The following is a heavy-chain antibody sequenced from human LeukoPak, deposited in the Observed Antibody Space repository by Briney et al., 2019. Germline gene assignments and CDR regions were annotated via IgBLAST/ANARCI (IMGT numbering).Heavy chain of an antibody. Sequence: ASVKVSCKASGYTFTGYYMHWVRQAPGQGLEWMGWINPNSGGTNYAQKFQGRVTMTRDTSISTAYMELSRLRSGDTAVYYCARAGARNYYDSSGSFDYWGQGTLVTVSS. CDR2: INPNSGGT. CDR1: GYTFTGYY. V-gene: IGHV1-2*02. CDR3: ARAGARNYYDSSGSFDY. D-gene: IGHD3-22*01. J-gene: IGHJ4*02.